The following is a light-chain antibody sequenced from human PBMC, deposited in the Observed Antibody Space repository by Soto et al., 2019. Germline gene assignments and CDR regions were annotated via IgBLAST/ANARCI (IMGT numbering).Light chain of an antibody. Sequence: EIVMTQSPGTLSVSPGERATLFCRASQSVRSSLAWYQQKPGQAPRLFIYDASTRATGIPARFTGSGSGTEFILTISSLQSEDFAVYYCQQYNSWPETFGQGTKVEIK. CDR3: QQYNSWPET. V-gene: IGKV3-15*01. CDR1: QSVRSS. J-gene: IGKJ1*01. CDR2: DAS.